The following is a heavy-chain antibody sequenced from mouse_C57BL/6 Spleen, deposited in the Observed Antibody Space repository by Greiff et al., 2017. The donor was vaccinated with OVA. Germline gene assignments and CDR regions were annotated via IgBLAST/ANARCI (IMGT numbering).Heavy chain of an antibody. CDR1: GFSLTSYG. D-gene: IGHD2-4*01. CDR2: IWRGGST. Sequence: VKLVESGPGLVQPSQSLSITCTVSGFSLTSYGVHWVRQSPGKGLEWLGVIWRGGSTDYNAAFMSRLSITKDNSKSQVFFKMNSLQADDTAIYYCAKKGLRRDYYAMDYWGQGTSVTVSS. V-gene: IGHV2-5*01. CDR3: AKKGLRRDYYAMDY. J-gene: IGHJ4*01.